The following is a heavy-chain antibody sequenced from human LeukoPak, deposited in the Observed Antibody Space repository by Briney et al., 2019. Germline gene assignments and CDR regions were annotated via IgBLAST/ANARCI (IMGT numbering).Heavy chain of an antibody. CDR3: AKDLISSGSAWFDP. Sequence: GGSLRLSCGASRFTFDDYAMHWVRQGPGKGLEWISLISGDGSSTYYADSVKGRFTISRDNCKNSLYLQMNSLRTEDTAFYYCAKDLISSGSAWFDPWGQGTLVTVST. CDR1: RFTFDDYA. V-gene: IGHV3-43*02. J-gene: IGHJ5*02. CDR2: ISGDGSST. D-gene: IGHD3-10*01.